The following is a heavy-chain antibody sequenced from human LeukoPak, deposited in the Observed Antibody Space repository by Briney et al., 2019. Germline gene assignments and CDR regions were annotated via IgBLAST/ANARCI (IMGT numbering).Heavy chain of an antibody. D-gene: IGHD1-20*01. V-gene: IGHV4-59*01. J-gene: IGHJ6*02. CDR2: IYYSGST. CDR1: GGSISSYY. CDR3: ARVDLTGTSLGYYYGMDV. Sequence: PSETLSLTCTVSGGSISSYYWSWIRQPPGKGLEWIGYIYYSGSTNYNPSLKSRVTISVDTSKNQFSLKLSSVTAADTAVYYCARVDLTGTSLGYYYGMDVWGQGTTVTVSS.